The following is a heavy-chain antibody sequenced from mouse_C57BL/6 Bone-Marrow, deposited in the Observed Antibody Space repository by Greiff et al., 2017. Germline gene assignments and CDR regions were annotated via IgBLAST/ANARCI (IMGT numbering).Heavy chain of an antibody. V-gene: IGHV1-82*01. Sequence: QVQLQQSGPELVKPGASVKISCKASGYAFSSSWMNWVKQRPGKGLEWIGRIYPGDGDTNYNGKFKGKATLTADKSSSTASMQLSNLTSEDSAVYFCARPGGFDYWDQGTTLTVTS. CDR1: GYAFSSSW. CDR3: ARPGGFDY. J-gene: IGHJ2*01. CDR2: IYPGDGDT.